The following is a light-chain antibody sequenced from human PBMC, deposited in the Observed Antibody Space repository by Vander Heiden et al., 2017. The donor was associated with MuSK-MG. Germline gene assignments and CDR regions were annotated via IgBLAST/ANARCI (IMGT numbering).Light chain of an antibody. J-gene: IGKJ2*01. CDR3: QQYGGSLET. CDR1: QTVTNNY. V-gene: IGKV3-20*01. Sequence: LVLTQSPDTLSLSPGERATLSCRASQTVTNNYLAWFQQKPGQAPRLLISGASSRATGIPDRFSGSGSGTDFTLTISRLEPEDFAVYYCQQYGGSLETFGQGTKLEI. CDR2: GAS.